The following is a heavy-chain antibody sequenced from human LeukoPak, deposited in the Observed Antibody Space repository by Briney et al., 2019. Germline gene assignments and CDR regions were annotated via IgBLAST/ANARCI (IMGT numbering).Heavy chain of an antibody. CDR3: ARDTDYYGSGRHGYFDH. V-gene: IGHV3-66*01. CDR2: IYSGGST. J-gene: IGHJ1*01. CDR1: GFTFSSYG. Sequence: GGSLRLSCTASGFTFSSYGMSWVRQAPGKGLEWVSLIYSGGSTYSADSVKGRFTISRDNSKNTLHLQMNSLRVEDTAVYYCARDTDYYGSGRHGYFDHWGQGTLVTVSS. D-gene: IGHD3-10*01.